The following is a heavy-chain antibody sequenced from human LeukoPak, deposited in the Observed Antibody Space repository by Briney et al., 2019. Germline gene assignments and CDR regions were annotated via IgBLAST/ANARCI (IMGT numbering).Heavy chain of an antibody. J-gene: IGHJ5*02. CDR1: GGSFSGYY. V-gene: IGHV4-34*01. D-gene: IGHD3-3*01. CDR3: ARATNNYDFWSGYQFDP. CDR2: INHSGST. Sequence: ETLSLTCAVYGGSFSGYYRSWIRQPPGKGLEWMGEINHSGSTNYNPSLKSGGTISVDTSKNQFSLKLSSVTAADTAVYYCARATNNYDFWSGYQFDPWGQGTLVTVSS.